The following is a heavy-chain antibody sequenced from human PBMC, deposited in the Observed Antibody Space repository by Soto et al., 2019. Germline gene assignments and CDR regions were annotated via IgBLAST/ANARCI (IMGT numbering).Heavy chain of an antibody. Sequence: ASVKVSCKASGYTFTSYYMHWVRQAPGQGLEWMGIINPSGGSTSYAQKFQGRVTMTRDTSTSTVYMELSSLRSEDTAVYYCARALTTVTTDLYYFDYWGQGTLVTVS. D-gene: IGHD4-17*01. CDR2: INPSGGST. V-gene: IGHV1-46*01. CDR1: GYTFTSYY. J-gene: IGHJ4*02. CDR3: ARALTTVTTDLYYFDY.